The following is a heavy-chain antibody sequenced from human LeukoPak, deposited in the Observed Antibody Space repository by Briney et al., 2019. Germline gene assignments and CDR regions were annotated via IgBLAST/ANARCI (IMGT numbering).Heavy chain of an antibody. CDR3: ARDTDDSSGYFDHYGMDV. CDR2: IYYSGST. Sequence: PSETLSLTCTVSGGSVSSGSYYWSWIRQPPGKGLEWIGYIYYSGSTNYNPSLKSRVTISVDTSKNQFSLKLSSVTAADTAVYYCARDTDDSSGYFDHYGMDVWGQGTTVTVSS. CDR1: GGSVSSGSYY. J-gene: IGHJ6*02. D-gene: IGHD3-22*01. V-gene: IGHV4-61*01.